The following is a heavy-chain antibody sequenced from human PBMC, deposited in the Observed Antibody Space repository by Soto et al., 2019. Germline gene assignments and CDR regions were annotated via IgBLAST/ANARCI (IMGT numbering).Heavy chain of an antibody. CDR1: GFSFRVYH. CDR3: ARGQSALRSIAARPDPYYYYYMDV. V-gene: IGHV4-34*01. CDR2: FNHSGST. J-gene: IGHJ6*03. D-gene: IGHD6-6*01. Sequence: SENLSINYDAYGFSFRVYHCSWFRQATSKASAWIGQFNHSGSTNYNPSLKSRVTISVDTSKNQFSLKLSSVTAADTAVYYCARGQSALRSIAARPDPYYYYYMDVWGKGTTVTVSS.